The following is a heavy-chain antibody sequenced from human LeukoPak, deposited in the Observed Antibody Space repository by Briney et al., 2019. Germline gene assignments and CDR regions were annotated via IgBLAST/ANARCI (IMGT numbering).Heavy chain of an antibody. J-gene: IGHJ4*02. CDR2: ISAYNGNT. Sequence: ASVKVSCKASGGTFSSYAISWVRQAPGQGLEWMGWISAYNGNTNYAQKFQGRVTITRNTSISTAYMELSSLRSEDTAVYYCARGRGYSSSWYVDYWGQGTLVTVSS. D-gene: IGHD6-13*01. V-gene: IGHV1-8*03. CDR1: GGTFSSYA. CDR3: ARGRGYSSSWYVDY.